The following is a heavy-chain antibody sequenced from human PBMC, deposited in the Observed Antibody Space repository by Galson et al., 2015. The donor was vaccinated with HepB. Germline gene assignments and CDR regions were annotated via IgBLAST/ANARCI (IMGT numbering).Heavy chain of an antibody. CDR2: ISGNGGNT. CDR3: AKVASFYGSGSFYRTPFDY. D-gene: IGHD3-10*01. J-gene: IGHJ4*02. V-gene: IGHV3-23*01. Sequence: SLRLSCAASGFTFSNSAMSWVRQAPGKGLEWVSGISGNGGNTYYADSVKGRFTTSRDNSKNTLYLQMNSLRAEDTAVYYCAKVASFYGSGSFYRTPFDYWGQGTLVTVSS. CDR1: GFTFSNSA.